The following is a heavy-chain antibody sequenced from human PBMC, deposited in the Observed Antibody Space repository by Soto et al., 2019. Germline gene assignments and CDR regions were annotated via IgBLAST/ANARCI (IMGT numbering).Heavy chain of an antibody. V-gene: IGHV3-23*01. CDR2: ISGSGGST. D-gene: IGHD4-17*01. J-gene: IGHJ4*02. CDR3: AKDPNVTVTPVPFYYFDY. Sequence: PWGSLRLSCAASGFTFSSYAMSWVRQAPGKGLEWVSAISGSGGSTYYADSVKGRFTISRDNSKNTLYLQMNSLRAEDTAVYYCAKDPNVTVTPVPFYYFDYWGQGTLVTVSS. CDR1: GFTFSSYA.